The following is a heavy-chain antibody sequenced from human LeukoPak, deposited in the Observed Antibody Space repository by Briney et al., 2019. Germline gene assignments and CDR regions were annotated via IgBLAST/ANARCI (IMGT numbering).Heavy chain of an antibody. CDR1: GGSISSSSYY. J-gene: IGHJ5*02. Sequence: PSETLSLTCTVSGGSISSSSYYWGWIRQPPGKGLEWIGSIYYSGSTYYNPSLKSRVTISVDTSKNQFSLKLSSVTAADTAVYYCARGRMVRGASPFDPWGQGTLVTVSS. CDR3: ARGRMVRGASPFDP. V-gene: IGHV4-39*07. CDR2: IYYSGST. D-gene: IGHD3-10*01.